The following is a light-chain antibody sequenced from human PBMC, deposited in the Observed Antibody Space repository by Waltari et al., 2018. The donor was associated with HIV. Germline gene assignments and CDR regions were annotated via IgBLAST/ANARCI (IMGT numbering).Light chain of an antibody. CDR1: SSNIGAGYD. V-gene: IGLV1-40*01. J-gene: IGLJ2*01. Sequence: QSVLTPPPSVSGAPGQRVTISCTGSSSNIGAGYDVHWYQQLPGTAPKLLIYGNGNRPSGVPDRFSGSKSGTSASLAITGLQAEDEADYYCQSYDSSLSGVVFGGGTKLTVL. CDR3: QSYDSSLSGVV. CDR2: GNG.